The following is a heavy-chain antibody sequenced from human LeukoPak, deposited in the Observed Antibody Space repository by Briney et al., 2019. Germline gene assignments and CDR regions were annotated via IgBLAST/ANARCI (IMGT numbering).Heavy chain of an antibody. CDR3: ARDNGGTAMAYYYYYYMDV. CDR1: GYTFTSYD. J-gene: IGHJ6*03. Sequence: ASVKVSCKASGYTFTSYDINWVRQATGQGLEWMGWMNPNSGNTVYAQKFQGRVTMTRNTSISTAYMELSSLRSEDTAVYYCARDNGGTAMAYYYYYYMDVWGKGTTVTISS. D-gene: IGHD5-18*01. V-gene: IGHV1-8*01. CDR2: MNPNSGNT.